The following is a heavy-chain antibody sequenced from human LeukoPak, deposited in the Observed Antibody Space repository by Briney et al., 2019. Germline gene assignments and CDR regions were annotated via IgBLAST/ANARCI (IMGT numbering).Heavy chain of an antibody. V-gene: IGHV4-31*03. CDR2: IYYSGST. J-gene: IGHJ4*02. D-gene: IGHD6-13*01. Sequence: SETLSLTCTVSGGSISSGGYYWSWIRQHPGKGLEWIGYIYYSGSTYYNPSLKSRVTISVDTSKNQFSLKLSSVTAADTAVYYCARGGYSSSWYRKPPPPDYWGQGTLVTVSS. CDR3: ARGGYSSSWYRKPPPPDY. CDR1: GGSISSGGYY.